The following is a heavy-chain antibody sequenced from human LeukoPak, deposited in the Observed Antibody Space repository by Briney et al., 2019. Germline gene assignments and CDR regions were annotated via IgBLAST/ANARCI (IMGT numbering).Heavy chain of an antibody. V-gene: IGHV3-33*01. Sequence: GGSLRLSCAASGFTFSSYGMHWVRQAPGKGLEWVAVIWYDGSNKYYADSVKGRSTISRDNSKNTLYLQMNSLRAEDTAVYYCARSGGYYYDSSGYYASDYYGMDVWGQGTTVTVSS. J-gene: IGHJ6*02. CDR2: IWYDGSNK. D-gene: IGHD3-22*01. CDR3: ARSGGYYYDSSGYYASDYYGMDV. CDR1: GFTFSSYG.